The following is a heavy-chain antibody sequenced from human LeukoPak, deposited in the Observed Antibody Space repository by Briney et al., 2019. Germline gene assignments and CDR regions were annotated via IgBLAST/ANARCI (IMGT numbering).Heavy chain of an antibody. Sequence: ASVKVSCKVSGCTLTELSMHWVRQAPGKGLEWMGGFDPEDGETIYAQKFQGRVTMTEDTSTDTAYMELSSLRSEDTAVYYCATADIYGDNNWFDPWGQGTLVTVSS. CDR2: FDPEDGET. D-gene: IGHD4-17*01. J-gene: IGHJ5*02. V-gene: IGHV1-24*01. CDR3: ATADIYGDNNWFDP. CDR1: GCTLTELS.